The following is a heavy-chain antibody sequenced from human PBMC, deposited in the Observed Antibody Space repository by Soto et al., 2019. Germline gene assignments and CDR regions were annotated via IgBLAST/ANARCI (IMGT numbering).Heavy chain of an antibody. J-gene: IGHJ5*02. CDR1: GDNISSSSFF. CDR2: ILHSGSS. CDR3: ARHPPLIASGTNHCFDP. Sequence: LEPMSLTSTVAGDNISSSSFFWGWVRQPPGTGLEWIGSILHSGSSHHNPSLKSRVTISVDASKKQVSLKMNSVTAADTAVYYCARHPPLIASGTNHCFDPWGQGTLVTVSS. V-gene: IGHV4-39*01. D-gene: IGHD1-1*01.